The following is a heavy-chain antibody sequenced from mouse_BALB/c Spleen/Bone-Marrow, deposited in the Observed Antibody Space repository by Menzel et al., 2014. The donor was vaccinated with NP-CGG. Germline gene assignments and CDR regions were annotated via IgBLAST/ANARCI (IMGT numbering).Heavy chain of an antibody. CDR2: ISYSGST. J-gene: IGHJ2*01. CDR1: GYSITSDYA. D-gene: IGHD1-1*01. CDR3: ARDNYYGSSY. V-gene: IGHV3-2*02. Sequence: EVQLVESGPGLVKPSQSLSLTCIVTGYSITSDYAWNWIRQFPGNKLEWMGYISYSGSTSYNPSLKSRISITRDTSKNQFFLQLNSVTTEDTATYYCARDNYYGSSYWGQGTTLTVSS.